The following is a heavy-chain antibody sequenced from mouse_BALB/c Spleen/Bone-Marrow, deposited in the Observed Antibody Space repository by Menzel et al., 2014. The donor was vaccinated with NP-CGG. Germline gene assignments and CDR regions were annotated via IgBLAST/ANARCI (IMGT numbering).Heavy chain of an antibody. CDR3: VRGNYGNYVGYFDC. J-gene: IGHJ2*01. CDR1: GFTFSNYG. D-gene: IGHD2-1*01. Sequence: EVMLVESGGGLVQPGGSLKLSWAASGFTFSNYGMSWVRQTPDKRLELVATINGNGGSTYYPDSVKGRFTISRDTAKNSLYLQMSSLKSEETAMYYCVRGNYGNYVGYFDCWGQGTTLTVSS. V-gene: IGHV5-6-3*01. CDR2: INGNGGST.